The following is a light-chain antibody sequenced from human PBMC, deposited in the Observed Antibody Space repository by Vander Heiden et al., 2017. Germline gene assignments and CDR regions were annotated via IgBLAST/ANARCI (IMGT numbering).Light chain of an antibody. CDR3: QQNGRYSPT. V-gene: IGKV1-5*03. J-gene: IGKJ1*01. CDR2: AAS. Sequence: DIQMTQSPSTLSASIGDRITITCRASQDIDIWLAWYQQKPGQAPKLLIYAASTPESGVPSRFSGSGSGTVFTLTISSLQPDDSATYFCQQNGRYSPTFGQGTKVEI. CDR1: QDIDIW.